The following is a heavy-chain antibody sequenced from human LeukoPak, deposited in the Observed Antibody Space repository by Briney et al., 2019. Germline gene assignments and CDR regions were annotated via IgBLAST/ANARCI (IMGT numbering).Heavy chain of an antibody. CDR2: ISSSSSYI. D-gene: IGHD1-14*01. J-gene: IGHJ4*02. V-gene: IGHV3-21*04. Sequence: KPGGSLRLSCAASGFTFSSYSMNWVRQAPGKGLEWVSSISSSSSYIYYADSVKGRFTISRDNAKNSLYLQMNSLRAEDTALYYCAKELITSRALGYWGQGTLVTVSS. CDR3: AKELITSRALGY. CDR1: GFTFSSYS.